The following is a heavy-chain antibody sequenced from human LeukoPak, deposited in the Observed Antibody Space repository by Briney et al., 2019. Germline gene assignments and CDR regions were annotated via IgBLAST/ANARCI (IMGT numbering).Heavy chain of an antibody. CDR2: INKDGGEK. CDR1: GFTFSSYW. Sequence: QSGGSLRLSCAASGFTFSSYWMSWVRQAPGKGLEWVANINKDGGEKYYVDSVKGRFTISRDNAKNSLYLQMNSLRAEDTALYYCAKDQALSLSSSRALDYWGQGTLVTVSS. J-gene: IGHJ4*02. D-gene: IGHD2-2*01. V-gene: IGHV3-7*03. CDR3: AKDQALSLSSSRALDY.